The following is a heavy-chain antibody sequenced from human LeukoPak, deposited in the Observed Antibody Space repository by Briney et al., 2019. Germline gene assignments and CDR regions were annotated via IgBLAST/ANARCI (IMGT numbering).Heavy chain of an antibody. CDR1: VFTFSSYW. CDR2: IISDESMT. CDR3: ARGFGQLWFGELLHYYY. V-gene: IGHV3-74*01. J-gene: IGHJ4*02. Sequence: GGCLRLSCAPYVFTFSSYWMDSVRQAPGKGLGWDPRIISDESMTSYADSEKGRFTISRDNAKNTLYLQMNSLRAEDTAVYYCARGFGQLWFGELLHYYYWGQGTLVTVSS. D-gene: IGHD3-10*01.